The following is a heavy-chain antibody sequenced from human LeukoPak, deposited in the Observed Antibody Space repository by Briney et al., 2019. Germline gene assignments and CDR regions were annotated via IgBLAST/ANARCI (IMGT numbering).Heavy chain of an antibody. Sequence: GGSLRLSCAVSGFTFSSHAMSWVRQAPGKGLEWVSAISGSGGSTYYADSVKGRFTISRDNSKNTLYLQMNSLRAEDTAVYYCARDSAPGVSYVDYWGQGTLVTVSS. CDR1: GFTFSSHA. D-gene: IGHD2-21*01. CDR2: ISGSGGST. CDR3: ARDSAPGVSYVDY. V-gene: IGHV3-23*01. J-gene: IGHJ4*02.